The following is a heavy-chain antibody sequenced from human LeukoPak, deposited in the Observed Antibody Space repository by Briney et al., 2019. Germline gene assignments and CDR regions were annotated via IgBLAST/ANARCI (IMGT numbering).Heavy chain of an antibody. V-gene: IGHV5-51*01. Sequence: GESLNISCKGSGYSINNYWIGWVRQMPGKGLEWMGIIYPADSDIRYSPSFQGQVTISADKSISTAYLQWSSLKASDTAIYYCARQEYCSGGSCYTWFDPWGQGTLVIVSS. CDR3: ARQEYCSGGSCYTWFDP. J-gene: IGHJ5*02. CDR1: GYSINNYW. D-gene: IGHD2-15*01. CDR2: IYPADSDI.